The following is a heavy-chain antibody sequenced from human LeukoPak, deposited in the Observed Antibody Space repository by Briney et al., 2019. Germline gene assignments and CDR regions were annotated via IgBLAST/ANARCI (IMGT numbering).Heavy chain of an antibody. J-gene: IGHJ6*02. D-gene: IGHD6-13*01. CDR2: MNPNSGNT. CDR1: GYTFTSYD. Sequence: ASVKVSGKASGYTFTSYDINWVRQATGQGLEWMGWMNPNSGNTGYAQKFQGRVTMTRNTSISTAYMELSSLRSEDTAVYYCARIRLWYSSSWYSLYYYYGMDVWGQGTTVTVSS. CDR3: ARIRLWYSSSWYSLYYYYGMDV. V-gene: IGHV1-8*01.